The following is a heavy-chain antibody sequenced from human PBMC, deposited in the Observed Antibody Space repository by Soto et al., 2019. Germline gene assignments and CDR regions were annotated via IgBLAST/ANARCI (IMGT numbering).Heavy chain of an antibody. CDR2: ISYDGRSE. Sequence: GGSLRLSCAASGFTFSSHAMHWVRQAPGKGLEWLALISYDGRSEYYADSVKGRFTISRDNSKNTLYLQMNSVRAEDTAVYYCARVFITLIALNWLDPWGQGTLVTVSS. D-gene: IGHD3-22*01. V-gene: IGHV3-30*04. J-gene: IGHJ5*02. CDR3: ARVFITLIALNWLDP. CDR1: GFTFSSHA.